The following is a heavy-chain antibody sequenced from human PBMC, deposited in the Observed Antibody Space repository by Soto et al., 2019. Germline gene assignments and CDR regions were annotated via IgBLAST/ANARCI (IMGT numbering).Heavy chain of an antibody. Sequence: EVQLVESGGGLVKPGGSLRLSCAASGFTFSSYSMNWVRQAPGKGLEWVSSISSSSSYIYYADSVKGRFTISRDNAKNSLYLQMNSLRAEDTAVYYCARSHIAAAVLDYWGQGTLVTVSS. CDR1: GFTFSSYS. J-gene: IGHJ4*02. CDR3: ARSHIAAAVLDY. V-gene: IGHV3-21*01. D-gene: IGHD6-13*01. CDR2: ISSSSSYI.